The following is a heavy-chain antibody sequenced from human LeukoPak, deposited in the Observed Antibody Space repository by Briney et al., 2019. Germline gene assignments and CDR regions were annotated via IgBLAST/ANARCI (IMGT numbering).Heavy chain of an antibody. CDR3: ARVGKDLLIHYGDYGSAFDI. V-gene: IGHV4-31*03. J-gene: IGHJ3*02. CDR2: IYYSGST. CDR1: GGSISSGGYY. Sequence: PSETLSLTCTVSGGSISSGGYYWSWIRRHPGTGLEWIGYIYYSGSTYYNPSLKSRVTISVDTSKNQFSLKLSSVTAADTAVYYCARVGKDLLIHYGDYGSAFDIWGQGTMVTVSS. D-gene: IGHD4-17*01.